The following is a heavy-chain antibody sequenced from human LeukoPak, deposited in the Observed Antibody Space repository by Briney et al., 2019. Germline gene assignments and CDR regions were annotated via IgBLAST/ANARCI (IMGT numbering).Heavy chain of an antibody. CDR3: ARLHLTASLAAVYFDN. CDR2: SYPGDSDT. V-gene: IGHV5-51*03. Sequence: GESLKISCKGSGYSFTNHWIGWVRQMPGKGLEWMGTSYPGDSDTRYSPSFQGQVTISADKSISTASLQWSSLKASDTAMYYCARLHLTASLAAVYFDNWGQGTLVTVSS. J-gene: IGHJ4*02. D-gene: IGHD2-21*02. CDR1: GYSFTNHW.